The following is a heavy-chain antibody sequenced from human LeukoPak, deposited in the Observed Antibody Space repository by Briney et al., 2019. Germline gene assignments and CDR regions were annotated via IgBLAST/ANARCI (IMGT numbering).Heavy chain of an antibody. Sequence: SQPLSLTCAISGDSVSSNSAAWNWIRQSPSRGLEWLGMTFYRSKWYNDYAVSVKSRITINPDTSKNQFSLQLNSVTPEDTAVYYCARAVDGDYYYYYYMDVWGKGTTVTVSS. CDR3: ARAVDGDYYYYYYMDV. J-gene: IGHJ6*03. D-gene: IGHD3-16*01. V-gene: IGHV6-1*01. CDR1: GDSVSSNSAA. CDR2: TFYRSKWYN.